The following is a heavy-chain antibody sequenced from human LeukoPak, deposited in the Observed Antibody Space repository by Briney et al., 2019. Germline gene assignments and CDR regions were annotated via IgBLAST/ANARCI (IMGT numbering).Heavy chain of an antibody. CDR2: IYYSGST. Sequence: PSKTLSLTCTVSGDSISSYYWSWIPQPPGKGLEWIGYIYYSGSTNYNPSLKSRVTISVDTSKNQFSLKLSSVTAADTAVYYCAREGAAGDHDAFDIWGQGTMVTVSS. D-gene: IGHD6-13*01. V-gene: IGHV4-59*01. CDR1: GDSISSYY. CDR3: AREGAAGDHDAFDI. J-gene: IGHJ3*02.